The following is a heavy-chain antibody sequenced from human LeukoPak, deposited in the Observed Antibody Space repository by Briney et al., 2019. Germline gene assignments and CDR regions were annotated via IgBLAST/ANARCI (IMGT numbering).Heavy chain of an antibody. CDR3: ARLRGGPHIGSYGYYVDY. D-gene: IGHD5-18*01. CDR1: GYTFTNDN. CDR2: MNPNSGNT. J-gene: IGHJ4*02. Sequence: GASVKVSCKASGYTFTNDNINWVRQATGQGLEWMGWMNPNSGNTGYAQKFQGRVTMTRNTSISTAYMELSSLRSEDTAVYYCARLRGGPHIGSYGYYVDYWGQGTLVTVSS. V-gene: IGHV1-8*01.